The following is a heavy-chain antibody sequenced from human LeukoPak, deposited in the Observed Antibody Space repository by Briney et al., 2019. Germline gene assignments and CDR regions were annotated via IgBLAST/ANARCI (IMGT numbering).Heavy chain of an antibody. CDR2: ISSSSNTI. CDR1: GFTFSDYY. J-gene: IGHJ4*02. Sequence: GGSLRLSCAASGFTFSDYYMSWIRQAPGKGLEWVSHISSSSNTIYYADSVKGRFTISRDNAKNSLFLQMNSLRGEDTAVYYCARKFRGSSGFFDYWGQGTRVTVSS. CDR3: ARKFRGSSGFFDY. V-gene: IGHV3-11*04. D-gene: IGHD3-22*01.